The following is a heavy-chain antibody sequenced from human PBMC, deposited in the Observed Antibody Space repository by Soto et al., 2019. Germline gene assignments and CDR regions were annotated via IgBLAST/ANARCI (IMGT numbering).Heavy chain of an antibody. CDR3: ASCWVYPDYYYYGMEV. Sequence: ASVKISCKASGGTFSSYAISWVRQAPGQGLEWMGGIIPIFGTANYAQKFQGRVTITADESTSTAYMELSSLRSEDTAVYYCASCWVYPDYYYYGMEVWGQGTTVTVSS. CDR1: GGTFSSYA. J-gene: IGHJ6*02. CDR2: IIPIFGTA. D-gene: IGHD6-13*01. V-gene: IGHV1-69*13.